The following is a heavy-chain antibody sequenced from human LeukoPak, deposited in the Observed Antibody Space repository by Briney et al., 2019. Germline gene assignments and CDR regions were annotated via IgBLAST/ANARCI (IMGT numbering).Heavy chain of an antibody. J-gene: IGHJ3*01. CDR3: AGFFYDNSGDAFDL. D-gene: IGHD3-22*01. V-gene: IGHV1-69*01. CDR2: LIRIYGSA. CDR1: GASFTFTSHA. Sequence: SGKVCCKASGASFTFTSHAISWVRQAPGQGLEWMGGLIRIYGSANYAQKFQGRVTLTSDESTRTVYMELSSLRPEDLAVYYCAGFFYDNSGDAFDLWGQGTMVTVSS.